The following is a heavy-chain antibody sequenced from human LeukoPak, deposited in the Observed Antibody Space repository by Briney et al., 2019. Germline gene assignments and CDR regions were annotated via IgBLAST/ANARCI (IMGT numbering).Heavy chain of an antibody. D-gene: IGHD1-1*01. CDR1: GGSFSAYY. Sequence: SETLSLTCAVYGGSFSAYYRSWIRQSPGKGLQWIAEVNHRGDTNYNPSVKGRVTISVDTSKNQFSLKVTSLTAADTAVYYCARGPTISETGYFDYWGQGTLVTVSS. CDR2: VNHRGDT. J-gene: IGHJ4*03. V-gene: IGHV4-34*01. CDR3: ARGPTISETGYFDY.